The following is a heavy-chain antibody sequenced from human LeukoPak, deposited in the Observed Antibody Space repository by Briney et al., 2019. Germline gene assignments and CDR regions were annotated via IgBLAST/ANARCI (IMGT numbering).Heavy chain of an antibody. CDR2: ISYDGSNK. Sequence: GGSLRLSCAAPGFTFSSYAMHWVRQAPGKGLEWVAVISYDGSNKYYADSVKGRFTISRDNSKNTLYLQMNSLRAEDTAVYYCARDSSSSGLAYWGQGTLVTVSS. CDR1: GFTFSSYA. V-gene: IGHV3-30*04. CDR3: ARDSSSSGLAY. J-gene: IGHJ4*02. D-gene: IGHD6-6*01.